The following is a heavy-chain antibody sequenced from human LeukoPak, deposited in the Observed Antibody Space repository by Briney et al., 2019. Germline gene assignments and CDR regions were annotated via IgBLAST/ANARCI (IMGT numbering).Heavy chain of an antibody. D-gene: IGHD5-12*01. CDR3: ARGYTSLQRNDALDI. CDR2: ISLTSNDI. J-gene: IGHJ3*02. CDR1: GFTFSSYN. V-gene: IGHV3-21*01. Sequence: GGSLRLSCAASGFTFSSYNMNWVRQAPGKGLEWVSSISLTSNDIYYAASVRGRFIISRDNAKNLLSLQMNSLRAEDTALYYCARGYTSLQRNDALDIWGQGTMVSVSS.